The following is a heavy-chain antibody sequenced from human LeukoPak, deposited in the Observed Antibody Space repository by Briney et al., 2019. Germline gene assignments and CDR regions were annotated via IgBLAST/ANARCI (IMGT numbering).Heavy chain of an antibody. V-gene: IGHV4-30-2*01. CDR3: ARSGTLEYSYGFRTPYYFDY. J-gene: IGHJ4*02. D-gene: IGHD5-18*01. Sequence: PSQTLSLTCAVSGGSISSGGYSWSWIRQPPGKGLEWIGYIYHSGSTYYNPSLKSQVTISVDTSKNQFSLKLSSVTAADTAVYYCARSGTLEYSYGFRTPYYFDYWGQGTLVTVSS. CDR2: IYHSGST. CDR1: GGSISSGGYS.